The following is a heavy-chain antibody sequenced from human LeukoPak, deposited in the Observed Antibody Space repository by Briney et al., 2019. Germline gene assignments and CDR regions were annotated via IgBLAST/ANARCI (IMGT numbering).Heavy chain of an antibody. D-gene: IGHD1-26*01. CDR1: GGSISNYY. CDR2: IYSTGST. J-gene: IGHJ3*02. CDR3: ARAGRWEGRPHAFDI. Sequence: SETLSLTCTVSGGSISNYYWSWIRQPPGKGLECIGYIYSTGSTNYNPSLKSRVTISVDTSKNQFSLKLTSVTAADTAVYYCARAGRWEGRPHAFDIWGQGTMVTVSS. V-gene: IGHV4-59*01.